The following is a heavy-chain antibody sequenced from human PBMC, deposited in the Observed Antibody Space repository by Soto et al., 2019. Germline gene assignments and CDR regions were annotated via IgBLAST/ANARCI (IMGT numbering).Heavy chain of an antibody. CDR3: AKDPRGSYGSD. CDR1: GFTFSSYG. CDR2: ISYDESNK. Sequence: QVQLVESGGGVVQPGRSLRIYCAASGFTFSSYGMHWVRQAPGKGLEWVAVISYDESNKYYADSVKGRFTISRDNSKNTVYLQMNSLRAEDTAVYYCAKDPRGSYGSDWGQGTLVTVSS. D-gene: IGHD1-26*01. J-gene: IGHJ4*02. V-gene: IGHV3-30*18.